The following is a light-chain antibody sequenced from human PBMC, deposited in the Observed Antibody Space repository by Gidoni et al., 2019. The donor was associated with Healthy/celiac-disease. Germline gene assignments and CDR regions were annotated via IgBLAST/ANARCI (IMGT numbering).Light chain of an antibody. J-gene: IGKJ2*01. CDR3: QRRSNWPPEYT. Sequence: ESVLTQTLATLSWSPGERATLSCRASQSDSIYLALYQQKPGQAHRLLIYDASNRATDIPARLSGSGSGTDFTLTISSLKPEDFAVYYCQRRSNWPPEYTFGQGTKLEIK. V-gene: IGKV3-11*01. CDR1: QSDSIY. CDR2: DAS.